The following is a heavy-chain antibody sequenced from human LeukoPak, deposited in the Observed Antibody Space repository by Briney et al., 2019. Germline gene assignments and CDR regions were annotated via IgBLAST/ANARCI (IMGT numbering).Heavy chain of an antibody. CDR1: GFTFSSYG. Sequence: PGGSLRLSCAASGFTFSSYGMHWVRQAPGKGLEWVAVIWYDGSNKYYADSVKGRFTISRDNSKNMLYLQMNSLRAEDTAVYYCAKDGGYSYGLRLPCPDYWGQGTLVTVSS. V-gene: IGHV3-33*06. CDR2: IWYDGSNK. J-gene: IGHJ4*02. D-gene: IGHD5-18*01. CDR3: AKDGGYSYGLRLPCPDY.